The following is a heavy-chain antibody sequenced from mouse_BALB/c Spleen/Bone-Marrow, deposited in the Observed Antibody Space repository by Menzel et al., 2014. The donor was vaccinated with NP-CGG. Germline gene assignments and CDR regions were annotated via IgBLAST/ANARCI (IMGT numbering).Heavy chain of an antibody. Sequence: VQLQQSGAELARPGASVKLSCKTSGYTFTTYWMQWVKRRPGQGLEWIGAIYPGEGDTRYTQKFKGEATLTADKSSSTAYIQLSNLTSEDSAVYYCSREPSNWGYYWGQGTTLTVSS. CDR2: IYPGEGDT. CDR3: SREPSNWGYY. V-gene: IGHV1-87*01. CDR1: GYTFTTYW. J-gene: IGHJ2*01.